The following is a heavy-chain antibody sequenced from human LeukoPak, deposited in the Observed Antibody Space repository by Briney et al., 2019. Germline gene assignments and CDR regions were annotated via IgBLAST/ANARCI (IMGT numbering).Heavy chain of an antibody. J-gene: IGHJ1*01. D-gene: IGHD3-10*01. CDR2: INPNNGGT. V-gene: IGHV1-2*02. CDR3: ARDSGDEYFQH. CDR1: GYTFTGYY. Sequence: VASVKVSCKASGYTFTGYYIYWVRQAPGQGLEWMGWINPNNGGTNYAQKFQGRVTMTRDTSISTAYMELSRLRSDDTAVYYCARDSGDEYFQHWGQGTLVTVSS.